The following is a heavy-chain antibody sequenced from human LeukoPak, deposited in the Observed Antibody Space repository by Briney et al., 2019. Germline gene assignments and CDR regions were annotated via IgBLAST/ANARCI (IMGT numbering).Heavy chain of an antibody. CDR2: INHSGST. CDR1: GGSFNGYY. Sequence: SETLSLTCAVYGGSFNGYYWSWIRQPPGKGLEWIGEINHSGSTNYNPSLKSRVTISVDTSKNQFSLKLSSVTAADTAVYYCARESVSYSSSWYFDYWGQGTLVTVSS. V-gene: IGHV4-34*01. J-gene: IGHJ4*02. D-gene: IGHD6-13*01. CDR3: ARESVSYSSSWYFDY.